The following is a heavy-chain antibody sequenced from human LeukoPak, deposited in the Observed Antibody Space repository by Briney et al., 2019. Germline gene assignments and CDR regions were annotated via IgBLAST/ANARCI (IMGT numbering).Heavy chain of an antibody. CDR2: IIPIFGTA. V-gene: IGHV1-69*05. D-gene: IGHD6-19*01. Sequence: ASVKVSCKASGGTFSSYAISWLRQAPGQGLEWMGGIIPIFGTANYAQKFQGRVTITTDESTSTAYMELSSLRSEDTAVYYCARVLTGYSSGWYYFDYWGQGTLVTVSS. J-gene: IGHJ4*02. CDR1: GGTFSSYA. CDR3: ARVLTGYSSGWYYFDY.